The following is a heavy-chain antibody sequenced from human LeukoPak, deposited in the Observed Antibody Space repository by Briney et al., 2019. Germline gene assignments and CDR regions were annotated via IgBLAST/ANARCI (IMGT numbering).Heavy chain of an antibody. Sequence: PGGSLGLSCAASGFTVSSNYMSWVRQAPGKGLEWVSVIYSGGSTYYADSVKGRFTISRDNSKNTLYLQMNSLRAEDTAVYYCAREQARYSSSWYDYWGQGTLVTVSS. CDR2: IYSGGST. J-gene: IGHJ4*02. CDR1: GFTVSSNY. V-gene: IGHV3-66*01. D-gene: IGHD6-13*01. CDR3: AREQARYSSSWYDY.